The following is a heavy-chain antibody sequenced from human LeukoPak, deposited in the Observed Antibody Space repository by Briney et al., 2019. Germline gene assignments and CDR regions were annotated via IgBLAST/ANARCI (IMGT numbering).Heavy chain of an antibody. Sequence: GGSLRLSCAASGFTFSSYSMNWVCQAPGKGLEWVANINQDGRESQYVDSVKVRFTISRDNAKNSLYLQMNSLRVEDTAVYYCVRDGVRDGLYFDYWGQGTLVTVSS. D-gene: IGHD5-24*01. CDR1: GFTFSSYS. CDR2: INQDGRES. CDR3: VRDGVRDGLYFDY. V-gene: IGHV3-7*03. J-gene: IGHJ4*02.